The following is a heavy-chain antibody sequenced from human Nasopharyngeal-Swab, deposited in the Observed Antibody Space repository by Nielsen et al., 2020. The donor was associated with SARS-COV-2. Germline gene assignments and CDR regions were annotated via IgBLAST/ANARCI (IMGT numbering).Heavy chain of an antibody. CDR3: ARMYSTGYYYYGMDV. J-gene: IGHJ6*02. CDR2: INWDDHK. CDR1: GFPLSASGMC. Sequence: SGPTLVKPTQTLTLTCTFSGFPLSASGMCVTWIRQTPGKALEWLALINWDDHKYYSISLRTRLNISKDTSKNQVVLTMTNMDPVDTGTYYCARMYSTGYYYYGMDVWGQGTTVTVSS. V-gene: IGHV2-70*01. D-gene: IGHD3-10*01.